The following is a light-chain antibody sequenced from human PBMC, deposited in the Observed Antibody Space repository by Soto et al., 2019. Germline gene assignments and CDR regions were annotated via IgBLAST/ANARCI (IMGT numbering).Light chain of an antibody. CDR3: QQRSNWPST. Sequence: EIVLTQSPATLSLSPGNRATLSCRASQSVSRYLAWYQQKPGQAPRLLIYDASNRATGIPARFSGSGSGTDFTLTITSREPEDLEVYYCQQRSNWPSTFGGGTKVEIK. V-gene: IGKV3-11*01. J-gene: IGKJ4*01. CDR2: DAS. CDR1: QSVSRY.